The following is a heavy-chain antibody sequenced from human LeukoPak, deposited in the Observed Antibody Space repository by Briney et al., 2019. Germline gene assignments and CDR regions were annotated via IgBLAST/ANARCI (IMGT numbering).Heavy chain of an antibody. CDR1: GYTFTGYY. J-gene: IGHJ4*02. CDR2: INPNSGGT. CDR3: ARVPANYYDSSGYRSSFDY. Sequence: ASVKVSFKASGYTFTGYYMHWVRQAPGQGLEWMGWINPNSGGTNYAQKFQGRVTMTRDTSISTAYMELSRLRSDDTAVYYCARVPANYYDSSGYRSSFDYWGQGTLVTVSS. D-gene: IGHD3-22*01. V-gene: IGHV1-2*02.